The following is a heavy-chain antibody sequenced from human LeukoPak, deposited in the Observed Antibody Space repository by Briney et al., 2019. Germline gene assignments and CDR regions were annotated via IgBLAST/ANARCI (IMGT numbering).Heavy chain of an antibody. Sequence: SETLSLTCTVSGGSISSSSYYWGWIRQPPGKGLEWIGSIYYSGSTYYNPSLKSRVTISVDTSKNQFSLKLSSVTAADTAVYYCARDGGDRGVTSIYGGSLDYWGQGTLVTVSS. J-gene: IGHJ4*02. D-gene: IGHD3-10*01. CDR3: ARDGGDRGVTSIYGGSLDY. V-gene: IGHV4-39*07. CDR2: IYYSGST. CDR1: GGSISSSSYY.